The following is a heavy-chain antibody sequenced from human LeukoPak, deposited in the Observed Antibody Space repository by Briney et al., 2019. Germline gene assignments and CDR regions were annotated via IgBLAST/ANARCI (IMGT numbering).Heavy chain of an antibody. CDR2: IRGSGAGT. CDR3: APLSWSAGELG. V-gene: IGHV3-23*01. Sequence: GGSLRLSCAASGFTFSSYAMSWVRQAPGRGLEWVSSIRGSGAGTYYVDSVKGRFTVSRDNSKNTLYLQMNSLRAEDTAVYYCAPLSWSAGELGWGQGTMVTVSS. D-gene: IGHD6-13*01. J-gene: IGHJ3*01. CDR1: GFTFSSYA.